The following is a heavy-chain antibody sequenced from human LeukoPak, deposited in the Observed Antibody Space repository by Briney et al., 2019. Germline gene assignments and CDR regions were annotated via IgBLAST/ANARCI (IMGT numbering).Heavy chain of an antibody. V-gene: IGHV3-7*01. CDR2: IKQDGSEK. D-gene: IGHD6-6*01. J-gene: IGHJ6*03. CDR3: ARDGYRSSSRYFYYYMDV. Sequence: GGSLRLSCAASGFTFSSYWMSWVRQAPGKGLEWVANIKQDGSEKYYVDSVEGRFTISRDNAKNSLYLQMNSLRAEDTAVYYCARDGYRSSSRYFYYYMDVWGKGTTVTVSS. CDR1: GFTFSSYW.